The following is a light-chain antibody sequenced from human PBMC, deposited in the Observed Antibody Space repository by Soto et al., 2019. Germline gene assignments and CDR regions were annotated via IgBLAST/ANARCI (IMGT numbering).Light chain of an antibody. CDR3: CSYAGRDTFAL. Sequence: QAVVTQPRSVSGSPGQSVTISCTGTSSDVGSYNYVSWYQQHPGKAPKLIIYDVHKRPSGVPDRFSGSKSGNTASLTISGLQPEDEADYSCCSYAGRDTFALFGGGTKLTVL. J-gene: IGLJ3*02. CDR1: SSDVGSYNY. CDR2: DVH. V-gene: IGLV2-11*01.